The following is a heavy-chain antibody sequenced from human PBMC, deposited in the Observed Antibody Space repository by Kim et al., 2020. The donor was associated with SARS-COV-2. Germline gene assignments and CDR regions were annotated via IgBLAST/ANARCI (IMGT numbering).Heavy chain of an antibody. V-gene: IGHV3-9*01. CDR3: ATGSTGMDG. J-gene: IGHJ6*02. CDR2: SGSI. Sequence: SGSIGYADSVKGRFTISRDNAKNSLYLQMNSLRAEDTALYYCATGSTGMDGWGQGTTVTVSS.